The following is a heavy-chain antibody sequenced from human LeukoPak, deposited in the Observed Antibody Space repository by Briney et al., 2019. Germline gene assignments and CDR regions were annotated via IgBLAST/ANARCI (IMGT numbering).Heavy chain of an antibody. CDR3: ARSLAVAGVYAFDY. CDR2: IYPGDSDT. J-gene: IGHJ4*02. Sequence: GGSLEISCEGSGYHFTSYWIGGGRQVPGKGLEGMGIIYPGDSDTRYSPSFQGQVTISADKSISTAYLQWSSLKASDTAMYYCARSLAVAGVYAFDYWGQGTLVTVSS. CDR1: GYHFTSYW. V-gene: IGHV5-51*01. D-gene: IGHD6-19*01.